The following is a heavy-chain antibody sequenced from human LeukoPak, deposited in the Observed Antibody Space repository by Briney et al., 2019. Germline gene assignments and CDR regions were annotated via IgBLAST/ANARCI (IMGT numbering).Heavy chain of an antibody. CDR3: VGYCSGGSCYNYYYYGMDV. V-gene: IGHV4-59*08. D-gene: IGHD2-15*01. CDR1: GGSISSYY. J-gene: IGHJ6*02. CDR2: IYYSGST. Sequence: SETLSLTCTVSGGSISSYYWSWIRQPPGKGLEWIGYIYYSGSTNYNPSLKSRVTISVDTSKNQFSLKLSSVTAADTAVYYCVGYCSGGSCYNYYYYGMDVWGQGTTVTVSS.